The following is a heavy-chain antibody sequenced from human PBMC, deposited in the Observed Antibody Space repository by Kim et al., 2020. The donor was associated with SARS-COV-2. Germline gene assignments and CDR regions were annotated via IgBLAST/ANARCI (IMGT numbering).Heavy chain of an antibody. CDR1: GFTFSSYW. J-gene: IGHJ6*02. CDR2: IKQDGSEK. Sequence: GGSLRLSCAASGFTFSSYWMSWVRQAPGKGLEWMANIKQDGSEKYYVDSVKGRFTISRDNAKNSLYLQMNSLRAEDTAVYYCAREGTGYYNYYYYYYAMDVWGQGTTVTVSS. V-gene: IGHV3-7*03. D-gene: IGHD3-9*01. CDR3: AREGTGYYNYYYYYYAMDV.